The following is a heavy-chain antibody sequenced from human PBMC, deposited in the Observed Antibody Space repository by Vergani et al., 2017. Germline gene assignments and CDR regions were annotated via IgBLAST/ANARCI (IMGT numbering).Heavy chain of an antibody. D-gene: IGHD2-15*01. CDR3: AKARDPNCRGGNCYSYYYGLDL. J-gene: IGHJ6*02. Sequence: EVQLLESGGGLVQPGGSLRLTCAASEFTFSNYAMKWVRQAPGKGLEWVSGISGSGVSAYYTDSVKGRFTISRDNSKDTLYLQMNSLRVEDTAIYYCAKARDPNCRGGNCYSYYYGLDLWGQGTTVTVSS. CDR1: EFTFSNYA. V-gene: IGHV3-23*01. CDR2: ISGSGVSA.